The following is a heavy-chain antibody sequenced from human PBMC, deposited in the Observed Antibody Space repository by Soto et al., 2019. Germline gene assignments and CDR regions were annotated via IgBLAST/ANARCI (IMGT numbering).Heavy chain of an antibody. Sequence: SETLSLTCAAYGGSFSGYYWSWIRQPPGKGLEWIGEINHSGSTNYNPSLKSRVTISVDTSKNQFSLKLSSVTAADTAVYYCARGGKVKFYGMDVWGQGTTVTVSS. V-gene: IGHV4-34*01. CDR2: INHSGST. J-gene: IGHJ6*02. CDR1: GGSFSGYY. D-gene: IGHD6-13*01. CDR3: ARGGKVKFYGMDV.